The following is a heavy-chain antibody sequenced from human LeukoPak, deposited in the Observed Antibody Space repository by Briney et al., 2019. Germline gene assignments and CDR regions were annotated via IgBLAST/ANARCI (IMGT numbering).Heavy chain of an antibody. CDR1: GGSISSYY. Sequence: PSETLSLTCTVSGGSISSYYWSWVRQPPGKGLEWIGYIYYSGSTNYNPSLKGRVTISGDTSKNQFSLKLSSVTAADTAVYYCASTGYYYDSSGYYYASYFDYWGQGTLVTVSS. J-gene: IGHJ4*02. V-gene: IGHV4-59*01. CDR2: IYYSGST. D-gene: IGHD3-22*01. CDR3: ASTGYYYDSSGYYYASYFDY.